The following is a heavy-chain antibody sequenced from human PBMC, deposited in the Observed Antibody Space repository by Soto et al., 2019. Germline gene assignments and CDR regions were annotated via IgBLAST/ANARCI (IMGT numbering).Heavy chain of an antibody. CDR3: ANLWIKSSGWSKTLFDY. CDR2: ISGSGGST. Sequence: GGSLRLSCAASGFTFSSYAMSWVRQAPGKGLEWVSAISGSGGSTYYADSVKGRFTISRDNSKNTLYLQMNSLRAEDTAVYYCANLWIKSSGWSKTLFDYWGQGTLVTVSS. V-gene: IGHV3-23*01. D-gene: IGHD6-19*01. J-gene: IGHJ4*02. CDR1: GFTFSSYA.